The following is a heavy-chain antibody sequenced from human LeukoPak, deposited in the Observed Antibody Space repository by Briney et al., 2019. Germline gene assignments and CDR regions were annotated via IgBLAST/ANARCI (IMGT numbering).Heavy chain of an antibody. Sequence: SSETLSLTCSVSGGSISNYYWSWIRQPPGKGLEWIGYMYNSGSTNYNPSLKSRVTISEDTSKNQFSLKVTSVAAADTAVYYCARHGGGYSFDYWGQGTLVTVSS. J-gene: IGHJ4*02. D-gene: IGHD5-24*01. CDR2: MYNSGST. CDR1: GGSISNYY. CDR3: ARHGGGYSFDY. V-gene: IGHV4-59*08.